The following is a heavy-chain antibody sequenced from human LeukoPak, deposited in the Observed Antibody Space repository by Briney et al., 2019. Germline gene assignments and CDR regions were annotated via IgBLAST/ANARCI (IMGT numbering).Heavy chain of an antibody. CDR3: ARVSLSRSGWDFDY. D-gene: IGHD6-19*01. J-gene: IGHJ4*02. CDR1: GLTFSTYW. CDR2: INQFGSGK. V-gene: IGHV3-7*01. Sequence: GGSLRLSCAASGLTFSTYWMTWVRHTPGKGLEWVASINQFGSGKHYVDSVKGRFTISRDNAKNSLYLQMNSLRVEDTAVCYCARVSLSRSGWDFDYWGQGTLVTVSS.